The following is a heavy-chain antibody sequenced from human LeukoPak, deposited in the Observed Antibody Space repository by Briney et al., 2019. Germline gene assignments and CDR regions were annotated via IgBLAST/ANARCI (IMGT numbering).Heavy chain of an antibody. Sequence: SVKVSCEASGFTFTSSAMQWVRQARGQRLEWIGWIVVGSGNTNYAQKFQERVTITRDMSTSTAYMELSSLRSEDTAVYYCAAFQMDYYDSIGRFDPWGQGTLVTVSS. CDR2: IVVGSGNT. CDR1: GFTFTSSA. V-gene: IGHV1-58*02. J-gene: IGHJ5*02. CDR3: AAFQMDYYDSIGRFDP. D-gene: IGHD3-22*01.